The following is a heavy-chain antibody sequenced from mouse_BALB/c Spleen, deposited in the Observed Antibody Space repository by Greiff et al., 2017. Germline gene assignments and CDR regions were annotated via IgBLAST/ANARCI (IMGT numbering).Heavy chain of an antibody. D-gene: IGHD2-3*01. J-gene: IGHJ2*01. Sequence: EVMLVESGGGLVQPGGSRKLSCAASGFTFSSFGMHWVRQAPEKGLEWVAYISSGSSTIYYADTVKGRFTISRDNPKNTLFLQMTSLRSEDTAMYYCARRSYDGYYYFDYWGQGTTLTVSS. CDR2: ISSGSSTI. CDR3: ARRSYDGYYYFDY. CDR1: GFTFSSFG. V-gene: IGHV5-17*02.